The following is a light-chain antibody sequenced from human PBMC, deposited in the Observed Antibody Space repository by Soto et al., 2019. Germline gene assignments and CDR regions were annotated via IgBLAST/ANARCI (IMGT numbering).Light chain of an antibody. CDR3: QQLDIYPLP. CDR1: QGIRND. V-gene: IGKV1-9*01. Sequence: TPYPSSLSASVGDRVTITFRASQGIRNDLACYQQKPGKAPKLLIYGASTLQSGVPSRFSGSGSGTDFTLTISSLQPEDSATYFCQQLDIYPLPFGGGTKVDIK. CDR2: GAS. J-gene: IGKJ4*01.